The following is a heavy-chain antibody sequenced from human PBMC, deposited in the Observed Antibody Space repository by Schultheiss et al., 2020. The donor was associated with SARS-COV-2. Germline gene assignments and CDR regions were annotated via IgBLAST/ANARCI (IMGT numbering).Heavy chain of an antibody. V-gene: IGHV4-61*05. J-gene: IGHJ6*02. CDR3: ARGRAAYYYGMDV. Sequence: SQTLSLTCTVSGGSISSSSYYWSWIRQPPGKGLEWIGYIYYSGSTNYNPSLKSRVTISVDRSKNQFSLKLSSVTAADTAVYYCARGRAAYYYGMDVWGQGTTVTVSS. CDR2: IYYSGST. CDR1: GGSISSSSYY. D-gene: IGHD6-13*01.